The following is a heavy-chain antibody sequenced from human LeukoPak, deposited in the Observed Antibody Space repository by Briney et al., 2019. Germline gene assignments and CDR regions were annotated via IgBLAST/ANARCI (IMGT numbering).Heavy chain of an antibody. J-gene: IGHJ5*02. V-gene: IGHV4-59*12. D-gene: IGHD3-10*01. CDR3: ARGGSILWFGELSQNNWFDP. Sequence: PSETLSLTCTVSGGSISSYYWSWIRQPPGKGLEWIGYIYYSGSTNYNPSLKSRVTISVDTSKNQFSLKLSSVTAADTAVYYCARGGSILWFGELSQNNWFDPWGQGTLVTVSS. CDR2: IYYSGST. CDR1: GGSISSYY.